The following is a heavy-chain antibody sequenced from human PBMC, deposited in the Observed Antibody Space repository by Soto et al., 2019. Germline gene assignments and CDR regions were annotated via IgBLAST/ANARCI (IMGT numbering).Heavy chain of an antibody. CDR3: ARGSRYCSGGSCYPTDY. CDR2: INPSGGST. Sequence: ASVKVSCKASGYTFTSYYMHWVRQAPGQGLEWMGIINPSGGSTSYAQKFQGRVTMTRDTSTSTVYMELRSLRSEDTAVYYCARGSRYCSGGSCYPTDYWGQGTLVTVSS. V-gene: IGHV1-46*01. D-gene: IGHD2-15*01. CDR1: GYTFTSYY. J-gene: IGHJ4*02.